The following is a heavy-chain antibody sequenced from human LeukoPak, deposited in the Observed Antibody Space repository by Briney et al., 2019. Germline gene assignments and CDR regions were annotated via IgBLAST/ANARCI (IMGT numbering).Heavy chain of an antibody. Sequence: SVKVSCKTSGGTFSSYAISWVRQAPGQGLEWMGGIIPIFGTANYAQKFQGRVTITTDESTSTAYMELSSLRSEDTAVYYCARGPFKGYCGGDCYALRYYYYYMDVWGKGTTVTVSS. D-gene: IGHD2-21*02. J-gene: IGHJ6*03. CDR3: ARGPFKGYCGGDCYALRYYYYYMDV. CDR1: GGTFSSYA. CDR2: IIPIFGTA. V-gene: IGHV1-69*05.